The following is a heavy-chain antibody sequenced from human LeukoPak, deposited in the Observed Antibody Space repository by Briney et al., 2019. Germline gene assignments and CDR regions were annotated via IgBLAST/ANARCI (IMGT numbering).Heavy chain of an antibody. CDR3: ARGYYYGSGSYAGWAAFDY. CDR1: GFTFSTYW. V-gene: IGHV3-74*01. D-gene: IGHD3-10*01. CDR2: INSDGRST. Sequence: GGSLRLSCAASGFTFSTYWMHWVRQAPGKGLVWVSHINSDGRSTSHADSVKGRFTISRDNSKNTLYLQMNSLRAEDTAVYYCARGYYYGSGSYAGWAAFDYWGQGTLVTVSS. J-gene: IGHJ4*02.